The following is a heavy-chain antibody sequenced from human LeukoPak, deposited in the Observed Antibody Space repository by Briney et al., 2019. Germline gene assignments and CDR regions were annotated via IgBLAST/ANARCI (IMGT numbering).Heavy chain of an antibody. CDR3: ARGGGTAAAVPDY. J-gene: IGHJ4*02. D-gene: IGHD6-13*01. V-gene: IGHV3-64*01. CDR1: GFTFSSYA. CDR2: ISSNGGST. Sequence: GGSLRLSCAASGFTFSSYAMHWVRQAPGKGLEYVSAISSNGGSTYYANSVKGRFTISRDNSKNTLYLQMGSLRAEDMAVYYCARGGGTAAAVPDYWGQGTLVTVSS.